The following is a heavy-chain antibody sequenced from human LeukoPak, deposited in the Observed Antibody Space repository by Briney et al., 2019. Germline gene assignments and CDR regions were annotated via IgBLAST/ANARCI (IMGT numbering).Heavy chain of an antibody. CDR1: GLHFSGTA. CDR3: AKDGAQYSSGPECDP. D-gene: IGHD6-19*01. Sequence: GGSLRLSCAASGLHFSGTAMSWVRQAPGKGLEWVSAISHDGMNAYYADSVKGRFTISRENSKKTVSLEMSSLTAADTGVYYCAKDGAQYSSGPECDPRGQGALVTVSP. CDR2: ISHDGMNA. V-gene: IGHV3-23*01. J-gene: IGHJ5*02.